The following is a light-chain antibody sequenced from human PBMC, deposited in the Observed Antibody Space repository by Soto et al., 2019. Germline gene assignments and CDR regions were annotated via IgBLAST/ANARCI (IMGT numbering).Light chain of an antibody. CDR2: DAS. Sequence: EIVMTQSPATLSVSPGERATLSCRASQSVSRYLAWYQQKPGQAPRLLIYDASTRATGIPARFSGSGSGTEFTLTISSLQSEDSAVYHCQQYNNWPTFGQGTKLEIK. CDR3: QQYNNWPT. V-gene: IGKV3-15*01. J-gene: IGKJ2*01. CDR1: QSVSRY.